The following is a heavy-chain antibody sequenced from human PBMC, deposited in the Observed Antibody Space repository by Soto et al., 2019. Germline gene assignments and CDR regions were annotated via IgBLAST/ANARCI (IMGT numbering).Heavy chain of an antibody. Sequence: PGGSLRFSCAASGFTFSDYYMSWVRQAPGRGLEWISYSSNSGTFARYATSVKGRFSISRDNANNSLYLEMNSLRVEDTAVYYCARSGDNFNVLDCWGQGTPVTVSS. CDR3: ARSGDNFNVLDC. V-gene: IGHV3-11*06. CDR1: GFTFSDYY. CDR2: SSNSGTFA. D-gene: IGHD1-1*01. J-gene: IGHJ4*02.